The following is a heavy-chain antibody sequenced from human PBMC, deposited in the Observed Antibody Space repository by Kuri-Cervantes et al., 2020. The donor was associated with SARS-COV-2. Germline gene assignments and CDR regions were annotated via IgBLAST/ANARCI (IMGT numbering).Heavy chain of an antibody. CDR3: ARDLGTIQGRDY. J-gene: IGHJ4*02. D-gene: IGHD1-1*01. CDR1: GFTVSSNY. Sequence: AGSLRLSCAASGFTVSSNYMSWVRPAPGKGMEWVSVIYSGGSTYYADTVKGRFTISRDNSKNTLYLQMNSLRAEDTAVYYCARDLGTIQGRDYWGQGTLVTVSS. CDR2: IYSGGST. V-gene: IGHV3-66*02.